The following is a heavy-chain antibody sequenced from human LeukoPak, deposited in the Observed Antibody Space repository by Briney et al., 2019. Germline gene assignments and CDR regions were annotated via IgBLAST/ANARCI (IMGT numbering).Heavy chain of an antibody. CDR3: TLYNY. V-gene: IGHV1-3*03. CDR2: ISPGDGDT. CDR1: GYTFTNQD. D-gene: IGHD2-2*02. Sequence: ASVKVSCKTSGYTFTNQDMHWVRQAPGQGLEWMGCISPGDGDTKYSQEFQGRVTITSDTSASTAYMELSSLRSEDMAVYYCTLYNYWGQGTLVTVSS. J-gene: IGHJ4*02.